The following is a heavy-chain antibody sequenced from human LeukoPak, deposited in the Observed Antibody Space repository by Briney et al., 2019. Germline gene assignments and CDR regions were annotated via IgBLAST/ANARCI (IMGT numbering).Heavy chain of an antibody. Sequence: GGSLRLSCAASGFTFSSYSMNWVRQAPGKGLEWVSSISSSSSYIYYADSVKGRFTISRDNAKNSLYLQMNSLRAEDTAVYYCARDPNWLAGAFDIWGQGTMVTVSS. CDR3: ARDPNWLAGAFDI. D-gene: IGHD3-9*01. CDR2: ISSSSSYI. CDR1: GFTFSSYS. J-gene: IGHJ3*02. V-gene: IGHV3-21*01.